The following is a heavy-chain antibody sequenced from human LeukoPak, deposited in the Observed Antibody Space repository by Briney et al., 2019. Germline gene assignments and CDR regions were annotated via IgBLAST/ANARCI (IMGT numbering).Heavy chain of an antibody. V-gene: IGHV1-2*06. CDR3: ARWDDYGDYVVDY. CDR1: GYTFTGYH. CDR2: INPNSGDT. J-gene: IGHJ4*02. Sequence: ASVKVSCKASGYTFTGYHMHWVRQAPGQGLEWMGRINPNSGDTNYAQKFQGRVTMTRDTSISTAYMELSSLRSEDTAVYYCARWDDYGDYVVDYWGQGTLVTVSS. D-gene: IGHD4-17*01.